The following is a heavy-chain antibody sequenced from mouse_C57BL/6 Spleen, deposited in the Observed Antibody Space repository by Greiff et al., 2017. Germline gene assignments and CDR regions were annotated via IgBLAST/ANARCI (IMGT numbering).Heavy chain of an antibody. CDR3: ARNGYYVGGNYFDY. J-gene: IGHJ2*01. CDR1: GFTFSSYG. V-gene: IGHV5-6*02. D-gene: IGHD2-3*01. CDR2: ISSGGSYT. Sequence: DVKLVESGGDLVKPGGSLKLSCAASGFTFSSYGMSWVRQTPDKRLEWVATISSGGSYTYYPDSVKGRFTISRDNAKNTLYLQMSSLKSEDTAMYYCARNGYYVGGNYFDYWGQGTTLTVSS.